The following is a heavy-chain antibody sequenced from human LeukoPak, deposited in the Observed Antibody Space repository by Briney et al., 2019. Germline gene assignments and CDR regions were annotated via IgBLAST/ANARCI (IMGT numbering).Heavy chain of an antibody. CDR1: GDSISSYY. D-gene: IGHD3-22*01. J-gene: IGHJ4*02. CDR3: ARTGCYYDSSGYFDY. V-gene: IGHV4-34*01. Sequence: SETLSLTCTVSGDSISSYYWSWIRQPPGKGLEWIGEINHSGSTNYNPSLKSRVTISVDTSKNQFSLKLSSVTAADTAVYYCARTGCYYDSSGYFDYWGQGTLVTVSS. CDR2: INHSGST.